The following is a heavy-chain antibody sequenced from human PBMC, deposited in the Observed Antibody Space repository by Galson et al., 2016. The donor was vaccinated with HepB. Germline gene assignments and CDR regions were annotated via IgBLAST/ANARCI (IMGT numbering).Heavy chain of an antibody. Sequence: SETLSLTCAVSGGSISSNNWWSWVRQPPGKGPEWIGEIDHSGTTNYNPSPKRRVTISADKSNNRFSLELSSVTAADTAVYYCARVPFDQEEDLTGNSENDAVDIWGQGTMVTVSS. CDR3: ARVPFDQEEDLTGNSENDAVDI. CDR1: GGSISSNNW. D-gene: IGHD4-23*01. CDR2: IDHSGTT. V-gene: IGHV4-4*02. J-gene: IGHJ3*02.